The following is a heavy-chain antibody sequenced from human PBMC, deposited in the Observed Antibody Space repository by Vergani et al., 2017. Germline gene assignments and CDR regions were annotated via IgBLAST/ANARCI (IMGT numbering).Heavy chain of an antibody. V-gene: IGHV3-15*07. Sequence: EVQLVESGGGIVKPGGSLRLSCVASGFSFRNAWMNWVRRTPGKGLEWVGRIKSTFDRGTTDYAAAVKGRFTISRDDSKNTLFLQMNGLKTEDIGVYYCTTDPCYCADVSCYWLRHHLYYGMDVWGQGTTVTVSS. J-gene: IGHJ6*02. CDR3: TTDPCYCADVSCYWLRHHLYYGMDV. CDR1: GFSFRNAW. CDR2: IKSTFDRGTT. D-gene: IGHD2-15*01.